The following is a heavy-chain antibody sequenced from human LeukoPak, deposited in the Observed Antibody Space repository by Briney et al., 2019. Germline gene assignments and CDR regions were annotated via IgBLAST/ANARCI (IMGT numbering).Heavy chain of an antibody. V-gene: IGHV3-53*01. CDR2: IYSGGST. D-gene: IGHD6-13*01. CDR3: ARVVRMAAGMNYYLDY. Sequence: GGSLRLSCTASGFTFSSYAMSWVRQAPGKGLEWVAVIYSGGSTCYADSVKGRFTISRDSSKNTLYFQMNSLRAEDTAVYYCARVVRMAAGMNYYLDYWGQGTLVTVSS. CDR1: GFTFSSYA. J-gene: IGHJ4*02.